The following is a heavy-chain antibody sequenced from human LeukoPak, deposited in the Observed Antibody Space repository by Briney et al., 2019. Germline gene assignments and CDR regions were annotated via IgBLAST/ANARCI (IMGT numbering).Heavy chain of an antibody. J-gene: IGHJ4*02. D-gene: IGHD6-13*01. CDR1: GFTFSSYA. Sequence: GGSLRLSCAASGFTFSSYAMQWVRQAPGKGLEYVSAISSNGGSTYYANSVKGRFIISRDNSKNTLYLQMGILRAEDMAVYYCARQATRIAAAGTSIDYWGQGTLVTVSS. CDR3: ARQATRIAAAGTSIDY. V-gene: IGHV3-64*01. CDR2: ISSNGGST.